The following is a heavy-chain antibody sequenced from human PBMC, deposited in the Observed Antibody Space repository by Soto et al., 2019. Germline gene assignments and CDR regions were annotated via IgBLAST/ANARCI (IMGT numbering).Heavy chain of an antibody. J-gene: IGHJ5*02. CDR2: MNPNSGNT. D-gene: IGHD2-2*01. Sequence: ASVKVSCKASGHTFTSYDINWVRQATGQGLEWMGWMNPNSGNTGYAQKFQGRVTMTRNTSISTAYMELSSLRSEDTAVYYCAAKPAATNWFDPWGQGTLVTVSS. CDR3: AAKPAATNWFDP. CDR1: GHTFTSYD. V-gene: IGHV1-8*01.